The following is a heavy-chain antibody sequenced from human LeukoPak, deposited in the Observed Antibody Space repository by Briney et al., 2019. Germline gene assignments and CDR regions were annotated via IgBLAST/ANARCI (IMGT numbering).Heavy chain of an antibody. CDR1: GFTFGDYA. D-gene: IGHD4-17*01. CDR2: INHSGST. Sequence: PGGSLRLSCTASGFTFGDYAMSWVRQAPGKGLEWIGEINHSGSTNYNPSLKSRVTISVDTSKNQFSLKLSSVTAADTAVYYCASLISGDYPLYYFDYWGQGTLVTVPS. J-gene: IGHJ4*02. V-gene: IGHV4-34*01. CDR3: ASLISGDYPLYYFDY.